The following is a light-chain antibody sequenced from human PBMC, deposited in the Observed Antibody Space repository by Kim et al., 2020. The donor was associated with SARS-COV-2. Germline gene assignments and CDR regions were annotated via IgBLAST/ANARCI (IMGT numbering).Light chain of an antibody. CDR3: QQSYKIPYS. J-gene: IGKJ2*01. CDR1: QSISSY. Sequence: SAAVGDRVTITGRASQSISSYLNWYQHRPGTAPKLLIYDASMLQTGVPSRFSGSGVGADFSLTISDLRPEDSAIYYCQQSYKIPYSFGQGTKLEI. V-gene: IGKV1-39*01. CDR2: DAS.